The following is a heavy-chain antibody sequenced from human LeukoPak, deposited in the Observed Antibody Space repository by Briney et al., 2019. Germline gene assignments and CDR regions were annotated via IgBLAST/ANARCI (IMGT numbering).Heavy chain of an antibody. CDR2: SNQ. J-gene: IGHJ4*02. V-gene: IGHV3-30*01. Sequence: SNQYYADSVKGRFTISRDNSKNTLYLQMNSLRAEDTAVYYCARDGSSGFSFDYWGQGTLVTVSS. CDR3: ARDGSSGFSFDY. D-gene: IGHD3-22*01.